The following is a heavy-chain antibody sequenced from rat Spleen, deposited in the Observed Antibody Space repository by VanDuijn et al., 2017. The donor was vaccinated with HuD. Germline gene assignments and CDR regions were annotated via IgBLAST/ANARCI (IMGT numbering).Heavy chain of an antibody. CDR2: ISYDGSST. V-gene: IGHV5-7*01. CDR3: ARDHYSGDVMDA. CDR1: GFTFSDYN. D-gene: IGHD1-1*01. Sequence: EVQLVESGGGLVQPGRSLKLSCAASGFTFSDYNMAWVRQAPKKGLEWVATISYDGSSTYYRDSVKGRFTISRDNAKSTLYLQMDSLRSEDTATYCCARDHYSGDVMDAWGQGASVTVSS. J-gene: IGHJ4*01.